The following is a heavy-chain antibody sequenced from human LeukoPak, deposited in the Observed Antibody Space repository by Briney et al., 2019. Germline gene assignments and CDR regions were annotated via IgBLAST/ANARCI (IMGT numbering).Heavy chain of an antibody. CDR2: INHSGST. Sequence: SETLSLTCAVYGGSFSGYYWSWIRQPPGKGLEWIGEINHSGSTNYNPSLKSRVTISVDTSKNQFSLKLSFVTAADTAVYYCARDPNRTVGPLDSWGQGTLVTVSS. CDR3: ARDPNRTVGPLDS. D-gene: IGHD1-26*01. V-gene: IGHV4-34*01. CDR1: GGSFSGYY. J-gene: IGHJ4*02.